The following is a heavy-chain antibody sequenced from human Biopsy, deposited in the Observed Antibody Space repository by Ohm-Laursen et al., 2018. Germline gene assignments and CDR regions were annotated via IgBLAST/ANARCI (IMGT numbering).Heavy chain of an antibody. D-gene: IGHD3-16*01. V-gene: IGHV4-61*02. J-gene: IGHJ4*02. CDR1: GGSVSSNVAY. CDR2: VDIRGHA. CDR3: ARVKGEWPEYEFDK. Sequence: TLSLTCTVSGGSVSSNVAYWAWIRQPAGKGLEWIGRVDIRGHADYSSSLRSRVTMSADASKNQFSLKLTSVTAADTAVYFCARVKGEWPEYEFDKWGQGILVTVSS.